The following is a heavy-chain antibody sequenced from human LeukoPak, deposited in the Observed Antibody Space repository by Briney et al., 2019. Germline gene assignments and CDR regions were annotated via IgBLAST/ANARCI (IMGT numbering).Heavy chain of an antibody. J-gene: IGHJ4*02. V-gene: IGHV3-23*01. Sequence: PGGSLRLSCAASGLTFSSYTMSWVRQAPGKGLEWVSTITTSDGNTYYADSVKGRFTVSRDSSKNTLFLQMNSLRAEDTAVYYCAKDGGLWVSAHWGDSWGRGTLVTVSS. CDR1: GLTFSSYT. CDR3: AKDGGLWVSAHWGDS. D-gene: IGHD7-27*01. CDR2: ITTSDGNT.